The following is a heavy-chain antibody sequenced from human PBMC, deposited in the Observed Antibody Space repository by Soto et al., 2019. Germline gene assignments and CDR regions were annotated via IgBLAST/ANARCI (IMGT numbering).Heavy chain of an antibody. Sequence: EVQLVESGGDLVQPGGSLRLSCAASGFTFSTSWMTWVRQAPGTGLEWVAKLRKAGSVIHNGDSVKCRFTLSRDNAKNSLYLEMTNLRVHDTAVSFCARNFSPADGDLFYHAFDIWGQGTVVTVSS. D-gene: IGHD2-2*01. CDR3: ARNFSPADGDLFYHAFDI. CDR2: LRKAGSVI. V-gene: IGHV3-7*01. J-gene: IGHJ3*02. CDR1: GFTFSTSW.